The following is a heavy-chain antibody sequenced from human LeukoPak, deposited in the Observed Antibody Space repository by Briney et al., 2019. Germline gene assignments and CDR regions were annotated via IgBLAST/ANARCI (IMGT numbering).Heavy chain of an antibody. D-gene: IGHD3-10*01. CDR3: ATMNVFYYGSGADY. CDR2: IYSGGST. CDR1: GFTVSSNY. Sequence: GGSLRLSCAASGFTVSSNYMSWVRQAPGKGLEWVSVIYSGGSTYYADSVKGRFTISRDNAKNSLYLQMNSLRDEDTAVYYCATMNVFYYGSGADYWGQGTLVTVSS. V-gene: IGHV3-53*01. J-gene: IGHJ4*02.